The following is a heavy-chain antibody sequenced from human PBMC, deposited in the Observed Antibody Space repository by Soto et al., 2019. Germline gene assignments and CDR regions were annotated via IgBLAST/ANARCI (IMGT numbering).Heavy chain of an antibody. V-gene: IGHV2-5*02. D-gene: IGHD3-10*01. Sequence: QITLKESGPTLVKPTQTLTLTCTFSGFSLSTSGVGVGWIRQPPGKALEWLALIYWDDDKRYSPSLKSRLTITKDTSKHQVVLTMTNMDPVDTAPYYCAHRGQLLWFGELLYPFDYWGQGTLVTVSS. CDR1: GFSLSTSGVG. CDR2: IYWDDDK. CDR3: AHRGQLLWFGELLYPFDY. J-gene: IGHJ4*02.